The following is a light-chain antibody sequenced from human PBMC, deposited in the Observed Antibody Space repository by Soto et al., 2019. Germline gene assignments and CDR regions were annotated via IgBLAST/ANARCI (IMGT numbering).Light chain of an antibody. Sequence: DIQLTQSPSFLSASVGDRVTITCRASQGISGFLAWYQQKPGKAPKLLIYSTSTLETGVPSRFSGSASGTEFTLTISSLQPEDFATSYCQQLNTYLITFGQGTRLEIK. CDR1: QGISGF. CDR3: QQLNTYLIT. J-gene: IGKJ5*01. V-gene: IGKV1-9*01. CDR2: STS.